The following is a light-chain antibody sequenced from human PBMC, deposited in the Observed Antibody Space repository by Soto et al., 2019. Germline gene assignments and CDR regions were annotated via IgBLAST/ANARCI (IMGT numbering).Light chain of an antibody. Sequence: EIVLTQSPGTLSLSPGERATLSCRANQSVNSGYLAWYQQKPGQAPRLLIYGASSRATGIPDRFSGSGFGTDFTLTISRLEPEDSAVYYCQQYGSSPWTFGQGTTEEIK. CDR3: QQYGSSPWT. V-gene: IGKV3-20*01. CDR1: QSVNSGY. J-gene: IGKJ1*01. CDR2: GAS.